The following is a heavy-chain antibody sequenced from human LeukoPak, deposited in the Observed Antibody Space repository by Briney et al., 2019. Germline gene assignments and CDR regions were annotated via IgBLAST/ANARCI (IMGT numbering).Heavy chain of an antibody. CDR3: ARVGNGDFTWFNP. Sequence: PGGSLRLSCVASGFTFTSYWMHWVRHAPGKGLVWVSRINSDGSSTNYADSVKGRFTISRDNAKNTLYLQMNSLRAEDTAVYYCARVGNGDFTWFNPWGQGPLVSVSA. CDR1: GFTFTSYW. V-gene: IGHV3-74*01. J-gene: IGHJ5*02. D-gene: IGHD2-21*01. CDR2: INSDGSST.